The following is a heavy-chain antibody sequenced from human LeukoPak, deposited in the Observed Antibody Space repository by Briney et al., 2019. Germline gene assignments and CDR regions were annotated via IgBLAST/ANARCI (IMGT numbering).Heavy chain of an antibody. CDR3: ARDSSMITPGNFDY. J-gene: IGHJ4*02. D-gene: IGHD3-16*01. CDR1: GGTFSSYA. CDR2: IIPILGIA. V-gene: IGHV1-69*04. Sequence: ASVKVSCKASGGTFSSYAISWVRQAPGQGLEWMGRIIPILGIANYAQKFQGRVTITADKSTSTAYMELSSLRSEDTAVYYCARDSSMITPGNFDYWGQGTLVTVSS.